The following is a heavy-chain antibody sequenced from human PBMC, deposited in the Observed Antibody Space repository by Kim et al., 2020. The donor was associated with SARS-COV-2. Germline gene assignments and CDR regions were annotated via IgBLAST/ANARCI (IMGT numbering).Heavy chain of an antibody. Sequence: TFQGRVTMTRDTSISTAYMELSRLRSDDTAVYYCARDLVSLGYYYYGMDVWGQGTTVTVSS. J-gene: IGHJ6*02. D-gene: IGHD1-26*01. CDR3: ARDLVSLGYYYYGMDV. V-gene: IGHV1-2*02.